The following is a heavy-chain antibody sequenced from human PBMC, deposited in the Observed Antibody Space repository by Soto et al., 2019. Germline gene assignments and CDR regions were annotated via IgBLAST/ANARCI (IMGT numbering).Heavy chain of an antibody. Sequence: ASVKVSCKASGGTFSSYAISWVRQAPGQGLEWMGGIIPIFGTANYAQKFQGRVTITADESTSTAYMELSSLRSEDTAVYYCASNPLSSGYYLRPFDYWGQGTLVTVSS. V-gene: IGHV1-69*13. CDR1: GGTFSSYA. CDR3: ASNPLSSGYYLRPFDY. J-gene: IGHJ4*02. CDR2: IIPIFGTA. D-gene: IGHD3-22*01.